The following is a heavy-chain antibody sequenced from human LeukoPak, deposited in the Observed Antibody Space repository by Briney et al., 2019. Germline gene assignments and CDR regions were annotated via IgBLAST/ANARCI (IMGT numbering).Heavy chain of an antibody. V-gene: IGHV3-30*02. CDR2: IRYDGSNK. Sequence: GGSLRLSCAASGFTFSSYGMHWVRQAPGKGLEWVAFIRYDGSNKYYADSVKGRFTVSRDNSKNTLYLQMNSLRAEDTAVYYCAKGSVVVVFVYFDYWGQGTLVTVSS. J-gene: IGHJ4*02. CDR1: GFTFSSYG. CDR3: AKGSVVVVFVYFDY. D-gene: IGHD3-22*01.